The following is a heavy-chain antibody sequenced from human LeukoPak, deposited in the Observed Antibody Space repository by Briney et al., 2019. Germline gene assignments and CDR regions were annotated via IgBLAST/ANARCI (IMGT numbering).Heavy chain of an antibody. V-gene: IGHV3-23*01. D-gene: IGHD1-26*01. CDR3: ATLQGIVGAAFDY. CDR2: ISGSGGST. Sequence: GGSLRLSCAASGFTFSSYAMSWVRQAPGKGLEWVSAISGSGGSTYYADSVKGRFTISRDNSKNTLYLQMNSLRAEDTAVYYCATLQGIVGAAFDYWGQGTLVTVSS. CDR1: GFTFSSYA. J-gene: IGHJ4*02.